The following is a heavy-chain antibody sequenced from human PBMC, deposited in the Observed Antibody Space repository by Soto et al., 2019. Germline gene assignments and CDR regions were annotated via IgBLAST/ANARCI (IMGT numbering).Heavy chain of an antibody. V-gene: IGHV4-59*11. CDR3: ARWIEMATIGLFDY. D-gene: IGHD5-12*01. J-gene: IGHJ4*02. CDR1: GGSISDHY. Sequence: LEILSLTCTVSGGSISDHYYMWIRQPPGRGLEYIAYIYNGGSTNYNPSLKSRVIISVDTSKNQFSLKLSSVTAADTAVYYCARWIEMATIGLFDYWGQGTLVTV. CDR2: IYNGGST.